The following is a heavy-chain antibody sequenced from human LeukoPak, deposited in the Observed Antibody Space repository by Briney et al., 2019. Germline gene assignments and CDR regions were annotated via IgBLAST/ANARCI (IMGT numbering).Heavy chain of an antibody. CDR2: ISDSSTTI. J-gene: IGHJ4*02. CDR3: ARVVYSYYFDY. V-gene: IGHV3-48*04. Sequence: GGSLRLSCAASGFTFSSYNMNWVRQAPGKGLEWVSYISDSSTTIYYADSVKGRFTISRDNAKNSLYLQMNSLRAEDTAVYYCARVVYSYYFDYWGQGTLVTVSS. D-gene: IGHD2-15*01. CDR1: GFTFSSYN.